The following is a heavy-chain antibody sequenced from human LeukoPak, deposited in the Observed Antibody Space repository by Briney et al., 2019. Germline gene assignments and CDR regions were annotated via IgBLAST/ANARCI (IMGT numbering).Heavy chain of an antibody. J-gene: IGHJ5*01. Sequence: PGTSLRLSCAASGFSFSGFGMHWLRQAPGKGRERVAVISLDGSIQNYADSVKDRFTISRDNCKSTIYLQMNSLRAEDTAVYYCTKDQGRRDIWNWFDSCGREPWSPSPQ. CDR1: GFSFSGFG. D-gene: IGHD1-20*01. CDR2: ISLDGSIQ. V-gene: IGHV3-33*06. CDR3: TKDQGRRDIWNWFDS.